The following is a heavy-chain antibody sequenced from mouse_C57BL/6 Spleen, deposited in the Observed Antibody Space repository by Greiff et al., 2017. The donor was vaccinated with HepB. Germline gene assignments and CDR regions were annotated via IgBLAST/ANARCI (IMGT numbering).Heavy chain of an antibody. D-gene: IGHD2-10*01. V-gene: IGHV3-6*01. J-gene: IGHJ1*03. CDR1: GYSITSGYY. CDR2: ISYDGSN. CDR3: ARDASLPGYFDV. Sequence: EVQVVESGPGLVKPSQSLSLTCSVTGYSITSGYYWNWIRQFPGNKLEWMGYISYDGSNNYNPSLKNRISITRDTSKNQFFLKLNSVTTEDTATYYCARDASLPGYFDVWGTGTTVTVSS.